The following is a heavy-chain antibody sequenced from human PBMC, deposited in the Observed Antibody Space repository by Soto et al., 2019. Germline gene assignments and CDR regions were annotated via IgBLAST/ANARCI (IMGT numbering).Heavy chain of an antibody. CDR3: TRHRLRYSGYDSLSEY. V-gene: IGHV3-23*01. CDR2: VSGRGGDT. Sequence: GGSLRLSCAASGFTFSNYAMSWVRQAPGKGLEWVSAVSGRGGDTYYADSVKGRFTISRDNSKNTLYLQMSGLRAEDTAIYYCTRHRLRYSGYDSLSEYWGQGTLVTVSS. CDR1: GFTFSNYA. D-gene: IGHD5-12*01. J-gene: IGHJ4*02.